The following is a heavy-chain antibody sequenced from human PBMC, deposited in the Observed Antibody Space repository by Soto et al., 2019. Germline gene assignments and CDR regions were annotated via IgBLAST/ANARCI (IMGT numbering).Heavy chain of an antibody. CDR1: GFTFSSYA. Sequence: GGSLRLSCAASGFTFSSYAMSWVRQAPGKGLEWVSAISGSGGSTYYADSVKGRFTISRDNSKNTLYLQMNSLRAEDTAVYYCAKVVGLYEGSSSPQPKYYYYMDVWGKGTTVTVSS. CDR2: ISGSGGST. V-gene: IGHV3-23*01. CDR3: AKVVGLYEGSSSPQPKYYYYMDV. D-gene: IGHD6-6*01. J-gene: IGHJ6*03.